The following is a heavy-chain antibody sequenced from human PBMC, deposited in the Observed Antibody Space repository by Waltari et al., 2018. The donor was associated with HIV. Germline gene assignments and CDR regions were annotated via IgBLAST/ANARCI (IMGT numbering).Heavy chain of an antibody. D-gene: IGHD3-22*01. CDR3: AVGGYYDSSGYYRNAFDI. J-gene: IGHJ3*02. CDR1: GYSFTSYW. CDR2: IYPGDSDT. Sequence: EVQLVQSGAEVKKPGESLKISCTGSGYSFTSYWIGWVRQMPGKGLEWMGIIYPGDSDTRYSPSFQGQVTISADKSISTAYLQWSSLKASDTAMYYCAVGGYYDSSGYYRNAFDIWGQGTMVTVSS. V-gene: IGHV5-51*01.